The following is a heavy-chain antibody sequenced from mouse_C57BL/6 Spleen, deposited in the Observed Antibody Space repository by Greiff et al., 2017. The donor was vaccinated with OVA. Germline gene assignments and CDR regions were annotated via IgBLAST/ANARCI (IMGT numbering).Heavy chain of an antibody. V-gene: IGHV1-85*01. D-gene: IGHD1-1*01. Sequence: QVQLQQSGPELVKPGASVKLSCKASGYTFTSYDINWVKQRPGQGLEWIGWIYPRDGSTKYNEKFKGKATLTVDTSSSTAYMELHSLTSEDSAVYFCARAPSHYYGSSAWFADWGQGTLVTVSA. J-gene: IGHJ3*01. CDR1: GYTFTSYD. CDR3: ARAPSHYYGSSAWFAD. CDR2: IYPRDGST.